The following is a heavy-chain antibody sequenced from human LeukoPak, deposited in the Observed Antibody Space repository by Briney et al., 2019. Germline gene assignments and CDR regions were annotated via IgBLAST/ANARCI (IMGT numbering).Heavy chain of an antibody. Sequence: GGSLRLSCAASGFTFSSYAMGWVRQAPGKGLEWVSAISGSGGSTYYADSVKGRFTISRDNSKNTLYLQMNSLRAEDTAVYYCAKDPRTTVTPWQFDPWGQGTLVTVSS. V-gene: IGHV3-23*01. CDR2: ISGSGGST. D-gene: IGHD4-17*01. CDR1: GFTFSSYA. J-gene: IGHJ5*02. CDR3: AKDPRTTVTPWQFDP.